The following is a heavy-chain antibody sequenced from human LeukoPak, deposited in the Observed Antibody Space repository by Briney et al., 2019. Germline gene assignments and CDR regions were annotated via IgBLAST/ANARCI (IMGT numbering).Heavy chain of an antibody. V-gene: IGHV3-48*03. Sequence: PGGSLRLSCAASGFTFSSYEMNWVRQAPGKGVEWVSYISRSSSIYYSDSVKGRFTISRDNAKNSLYLQMNSLRAEDTAVYYCARGLGPKYYYGSGDRNDSDYWGQGTLVTVSS. J-gene: IGHJ4*02. D-gene: IGHD3-10*01. CDR1: GFTFSSYE. CDR3: ARGLGPKYYYGSGDRNDSDY. CDR2: ISRSSSI.